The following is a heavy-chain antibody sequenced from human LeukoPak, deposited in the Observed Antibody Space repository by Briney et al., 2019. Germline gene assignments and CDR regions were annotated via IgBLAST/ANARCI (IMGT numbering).Heavy chain of an antibody. CDR1: GFTVSSNY. V-gene: IGHV3-66*01. J-gene: IGHJ4*02. D-gene: IGHD3-10*01. Sequence: GGSLRLSCAASGFTVSSNYMSWVRQAPGKGLEWVSVMYSGGSTYYADSVKGRFTISRGNSKNTLYLQMNSLRAADTAVYYCARDRVYYGSGSYWVDYWGQGTLVTVSS. CDR3: ARDRVYYGSGSYWVDY. CDR2: MYSGGST.